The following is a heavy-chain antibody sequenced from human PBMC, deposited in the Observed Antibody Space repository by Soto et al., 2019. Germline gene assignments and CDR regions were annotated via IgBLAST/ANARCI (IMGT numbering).Heavy chain of an antibody. V-gene: IGHV3-21*01. CDR3: ARDYETYRSGWVDY. CDR1: GFTFSSYS. D-gene: IGHD6-19*01. CDR2: ISSSSSYI. J-gene: IGHJ4*02. Sequence: GGSLRLSCAASGFTFSSYSMNWVRKAPGKGLEWVSSISSSSSYIYYADSMKGRFTISRDNAKNSLYLQMNSLRAEDTAVYYCARDYETYRSGWVDYWGQGTLVTVSS.